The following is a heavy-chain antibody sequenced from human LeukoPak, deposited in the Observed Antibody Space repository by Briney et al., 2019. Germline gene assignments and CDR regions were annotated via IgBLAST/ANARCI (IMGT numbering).Heavy chain of an antibody. CDR2: IWYDGSNK. CDR1: GFTFSSYG. V-gene: IGHV3-33*06. D-gene: IGHD1-26*01. J-gene: IGHJ4*02. Sequence: GGSLRVSCAASGFTFSSYGMHWVRQAPGKGLEWVAVIWYDGSNKYYADSVKGRFTISRDNSKNTLYLQMNSLRAEDTAVYYCAKDFAWELPTYYFDYWGQGTLVTVSS. CDR3: AKDFAWELPTYYFDY.